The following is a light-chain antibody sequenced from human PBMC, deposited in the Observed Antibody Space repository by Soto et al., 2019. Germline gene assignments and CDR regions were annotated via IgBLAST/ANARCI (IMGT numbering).Light chain of an antibody. CDR1: QSVDKK. V-gene: IGKV1-5*01. Sequence: IQMTQSPATQSASIGDRVTITCRASQSVDKKVAWYQQKPGKAPKLLLFDVSTLQTGVPSRFSGSGSGTEFSLSINSLQPDDVATSYCQQYDLFWTFGQGTRVQIE. J-gene: IGKJ1*01. CDR3: QQYDLFWT. CDR2: DVS.